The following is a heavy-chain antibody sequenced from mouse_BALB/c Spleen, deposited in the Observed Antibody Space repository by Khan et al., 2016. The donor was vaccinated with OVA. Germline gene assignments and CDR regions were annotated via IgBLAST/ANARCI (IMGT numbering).Heavy chain of an antibody. V-gene: IGHV5-15*02. J-gene: IGHJ3*01. CDR2: ISSVAYSI. Sequence: EVELVESGGGLVQPGGSRKLSCAASGFNFIDYGMAWVRQTPGKGPEWIAFISSVAYSIYYADTVPGRFTISRENAKKTLYQAMSSLRSDDTAMYYCVRGGFAYWGQGTLVTVSA. CDR3: VRGGFAY. CDR1: GFNFIDYG.